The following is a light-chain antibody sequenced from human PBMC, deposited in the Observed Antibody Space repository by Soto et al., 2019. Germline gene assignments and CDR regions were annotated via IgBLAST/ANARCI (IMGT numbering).Light chain of an antibody. Sequence: EIVMTHSQATLSVSPGERAALSSSASQSVSSNLAWYQQKPGQAPRVLIYDISTRATGIPTRFSGSGSGTEFTLTISSLQSEDFAVYYCQQYNSWPLTFGGGTKVDIK. CDR2: DIS. CDR1: QSVSSN. V-gene: IGKV3D-15*01. J-gene: IGKJ4*01. CDR3: QQYNSWPLT.